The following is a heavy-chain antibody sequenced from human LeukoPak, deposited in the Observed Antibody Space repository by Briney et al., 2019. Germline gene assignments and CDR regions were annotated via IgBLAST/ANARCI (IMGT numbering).Heavy chain of an antibody. CDR2: IYYSGST. J-gene: IGHJ4*02. CDR1: GGSISSGGYY. Sequence: PSQTLPLTCTVSGGSISSGGYYWSWIRQHPGKGLGWIGYIYYSGSTYYNPSLKSRVTISVDTSKNQFSLKLSSVTPADTAVYYCASGYESSGYYLVYWGQGTLVTVSS. CDR3: ASGYESSGYYLVY. V-gene: IGHV4-31*03. D-gene: IGHD3-22*01.